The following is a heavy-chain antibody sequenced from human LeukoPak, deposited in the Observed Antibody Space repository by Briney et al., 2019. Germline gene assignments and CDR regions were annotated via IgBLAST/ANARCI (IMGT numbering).Heavy chain of an antibody. J-gene: IGHJ4*02. CDR3: AVLSGYDFDY. CDR1: GGSISSYY. V-gene: IGHV4-59*01. Sequence: SETLSLTCTVSGGSISSYYWSWNRQPPGKGLEWIGYIYYNGSTNYNPSLKSRVTISVDTSKNQFSLKLSSVTAADTAVYYCAVLSGYDFDYWGQGTLVTVSS. CDR2: IYYNGST. D-gene: IGHD5-12*01.